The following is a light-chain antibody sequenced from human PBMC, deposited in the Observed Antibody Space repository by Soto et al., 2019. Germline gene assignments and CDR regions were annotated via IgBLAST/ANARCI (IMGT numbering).Light chain of an antibody. V-gene: IGKV1-9*01. CDR2: AAS. J-gene: IGKJ4*01. CDR3: QPLNSYPLT. CDR1: QDISTY. Sequence: DIQLTQSPSFLSASVGDRVTITCRASQDISTYLAWYQQKPGKAPKVLITAASTSQSGVPSRFSGSGSGTEFTLTITSLQPEDFAPYYCQPLNSYPLTFGGGTEVEIK.